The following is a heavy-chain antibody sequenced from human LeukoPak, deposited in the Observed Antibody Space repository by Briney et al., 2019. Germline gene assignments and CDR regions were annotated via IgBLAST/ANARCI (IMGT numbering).Heavy chain of an antibody. Sequence: PGGPLRLSCEVSGFTFSSYALSWVRQAPGKGLEWVSAISGSGDNPYYAPSVKGRFTISRDNSRNTLYLQMNSLRAHDTAVYYCAKDLSHRDYFDSSGSYPGYFDYWGQGTLVTVSS. CDR1: GFTFSSYA. D-gene: IGHD3-22*01. CDR3: AKDLSHRDYFDSSGSYPGYFDY. J-gene: IGHJ4*02. CDR2: ISGSGDNP. V-gene: IGHV3-23*01.